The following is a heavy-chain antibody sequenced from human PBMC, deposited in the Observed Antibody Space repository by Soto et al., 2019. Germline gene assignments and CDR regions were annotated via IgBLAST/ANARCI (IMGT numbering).Heavy chain of an antibody. J-gene: IGHJ5*02. CDR3: ARGPFGGLLEWLPNWFDP. Sequence: QVQLVQSGAEVKKPGASVKVSCKASGYTFTSYDINWVRQATGQGLEWMGWMNPNSGNTGYAQKFQGRVTMTRNTSITTAYMGLSSLISEDTAVYYCARGPFGGLLEWLPNWFDPWGQGTLVTVSS. CDR2: MNPNSGNT. V-gene: IGHV1-8*01. D-gene: IGHD3-3*01. CDR1: GYTFTSYD.